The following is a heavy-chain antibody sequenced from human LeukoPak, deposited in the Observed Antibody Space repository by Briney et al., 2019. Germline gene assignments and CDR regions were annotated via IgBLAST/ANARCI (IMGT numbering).Heavy chain of an antibody. V-gene: IGHV4-59*01. CDR1: GGSISGYY. Sequence: SETLSLTCTVSGGSISGYYWSWIRQPPGKGLEWIGYIYYSGSTNYNPSLKSRVTISVDTSKNQFSLKLSSVTAADTAVYYCARVASLYYYYMDVWAKGTTVTVSS. CDR3: ARVASLYYYYMDV. D-gene: IGHD2-15*01. CDR2: IYYSGST. J-gene: IGHJ6*03.